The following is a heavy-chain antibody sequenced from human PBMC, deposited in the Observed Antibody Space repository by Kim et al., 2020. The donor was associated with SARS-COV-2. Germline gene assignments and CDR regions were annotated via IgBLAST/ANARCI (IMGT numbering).Heavy chain of an antibody. V-gene: IGHV3-21*01. CDR3: ASSTIAVAGTGAFDI. Sequence: GGSLRLSCAASGFTFSSYTMNWVRQAPGKGLEWVSSITGSSSYIYYADSMKGRFTISRDNAKNSLYLQMNSLRAEDTAVYYCASSTIAVAGTGAFDIWG. CDR1: GFTFSSYT. CDR2: ITGSSSYI. D-gene: IGHD6-19*01. J-gene: IGHJ3*02.